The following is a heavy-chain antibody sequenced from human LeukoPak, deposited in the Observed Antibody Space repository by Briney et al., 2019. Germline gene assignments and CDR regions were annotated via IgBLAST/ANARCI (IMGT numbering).Heavy chain of an antibody. CDR1: GFTFSNDW. D-gene: IGHD2-2*01. CDR3: ARDHAFRADY. CDR2: INQDESNK. V-gene: IGHV3-7*01. Sequence: GGSLRLSCAPSGFTFSNDWMCSARQAPGKGLEWVANINQDESNKYYADSVKGRFTISRDNPKISLYLQMSSLTAEDTAIYDCARDHAFRADYWGQGTLVTVSS. J-gene: IGHJ4*02.